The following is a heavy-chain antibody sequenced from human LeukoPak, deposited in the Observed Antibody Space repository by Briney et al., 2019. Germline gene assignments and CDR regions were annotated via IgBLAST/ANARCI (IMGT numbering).Heavy chain of an antibody. D-gene: IGHD6-19*01. CDR1: GGSISSYY. CDR3: ASESGWYSLLVFDY. Sequence: SETLSLTCTVSGGSISSYYWSWIRQPAGKGLEWIGRIYTSGSTNYNPSLKSRVTMSVDTSKNQFSLKLSSVTAADTAVYYCASESGWYSLLVFDYWGQGTLVTVAS. V-gene: IGHV4-4*07. CDR2: IYTSGST. J-gene: IGHJ4*02.